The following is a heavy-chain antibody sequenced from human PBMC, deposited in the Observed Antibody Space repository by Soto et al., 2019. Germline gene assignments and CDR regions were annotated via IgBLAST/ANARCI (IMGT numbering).Heavy chain of an antibody. D-gene: IGHD3-22*01. J-gene: IGHJ4*02. V-gene: IGHV1-69*01. CDR2: IIPIFGTA. Sequence: QVQLVQSGAEVKKPGSSVKVSCKASGGTFSSYAISWVRQAPGQGLEWMGGIIPIFGTANYAQKFQGRVTITADESTSTAYMELSSLRSEDTAVYYCASRSGYYDSSGYGLYEYWGQGTLVTVSS. CDR1: GGTFSSYA. CDR3: ASRSGYYDSSGYGLYEY.